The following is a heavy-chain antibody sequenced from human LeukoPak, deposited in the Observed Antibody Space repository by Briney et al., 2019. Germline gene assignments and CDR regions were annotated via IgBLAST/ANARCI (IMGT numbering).Heavy chain of an antibody. D-gene: IGHD3-16*02. J-gene: IGHJ5*02. CDR3: ARDYVWGSYRPTPGDP. CDR1: GFTFSSYS. CDR2: ISSSSSYI. V-gene: IGHV3-21*01. Sequence: PGRSLRLSCAASGFTFSSYSMNWVRQAPGKGLEWVSSISSSSSYIYYADSVKGRFTISRDNAKNSLYLQMNSLRAEDTAVYYCARDYVWGSYRPTPGDPWGQGTLVTVSS.